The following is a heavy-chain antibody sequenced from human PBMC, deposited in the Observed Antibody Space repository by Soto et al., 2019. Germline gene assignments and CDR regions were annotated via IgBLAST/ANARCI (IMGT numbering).Heavy chain of an antibody. CDR1: GGSISSGGYY. V-gene: IGHV4-39*07. D-gene: IGHD5-12*01. CDR3: ARDLIGYSGYVGVG. Sequence: SETLSLTCTVSGGSISSGGYYWSWIRQHPGKGLEWIGEIYHSGSTNYNPSLKSRVTISVDKSKNQFSLKLSSVTAADTAVYYCARDLIGYSGYVGVGWGQGTLVTVSS. CDR2: IYHSGST. J-gene: IGHJ4*02.